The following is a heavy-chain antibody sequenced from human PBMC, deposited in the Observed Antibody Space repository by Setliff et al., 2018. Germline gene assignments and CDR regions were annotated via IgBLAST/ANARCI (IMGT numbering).Heavy chain of an antibody. CDR1: GGSISSYY. J-gene: IGHJ4*02. CDR3: ARSFSRREKFLLDY. V-gene: IGHV4-4*07. Sequence: SETLSLTCTVSGGSISSYYWSWIRQPAGKGLEWIGHIYIGGSANYNPSLKNRVTISMDTSKNQFSLKVSSVTAADTAVYYCARSFSRREKFLLDYWGQGALVTVSS. CDR2: IYIGGSA.